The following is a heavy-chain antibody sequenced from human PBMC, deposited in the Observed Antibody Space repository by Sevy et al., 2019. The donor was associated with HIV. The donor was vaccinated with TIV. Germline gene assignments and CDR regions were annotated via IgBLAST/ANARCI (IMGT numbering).Heavy chain of an antibody. Sequence: GESLRLSCAASGFTFSDHYMEWVRQAPGKGLEWVGRIRNKADSYTTEYAASVKGRFTISRDESKNSLYLLMNSLKTEDTAVYYCATHAGIAAAGRVFDYWGQGTLVTVSS. J-gene: IGHJ4*02. D-gene: IGHD6-13*01. CDR3: ATHAGIAAAGRVFDY. CDR2: IRNKADSYTT. V-gene: IGHV3-72*01. CDR1: GFTFSDHY.